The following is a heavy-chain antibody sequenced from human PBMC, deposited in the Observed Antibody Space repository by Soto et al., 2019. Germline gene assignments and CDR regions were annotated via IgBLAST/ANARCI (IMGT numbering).Heavy chain of an antibody. Sequence: EASVKVSCKASGYTFTSYGISWVRQAPGQGLEWMGWISAYNGNTNYAQKLQGRVTMTTDTSTSTAYMELRSLRSDDTAVYYCARDDTVWAGFYYYGMDVWGQGTTVTVSS. CDR2: ISAYNGNT. V-gene: IGHV1-18*04. J-gene: IGHJ6*02. CDR1: GYTFTSYG. CDR3: ARDDTVWAGFYYYGMDV. D-gene: IGHD3-16*01.